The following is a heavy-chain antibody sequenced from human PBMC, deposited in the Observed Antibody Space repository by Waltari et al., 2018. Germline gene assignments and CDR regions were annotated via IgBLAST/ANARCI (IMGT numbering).Heavy chain of an antibody. V-gene: IGHV3-7*01. CDR1: GFTFSSYW. D-gene: IGHD1-7*01. J-gene: IGHJ4*02. Sequence: GGGLVQPGGSLRLSCAASGFTFSSYWISWVRQAPGKGLEWVANIKQDGSEKYYVDSVKGRFTISRDNAKNSLSLQMNSLRAEDTAVYYWARDRVAGTTTFDYWGQGTQVTVSS. CDR3: ARDRVAGTTTFDY. CDR2: IKQDGSEK.